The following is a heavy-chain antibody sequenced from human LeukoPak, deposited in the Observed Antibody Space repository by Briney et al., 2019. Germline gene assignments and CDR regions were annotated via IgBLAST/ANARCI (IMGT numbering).Heavy chain of an antibody. Sequence: GGSLRLSCAASGFTFSSYWMTWVRQAPGRGLEWVANIKQDGSEQYYVDSVKGRFTISRDNAKSSLYLQMNSLRAEDTAVYYCVRDSPERGYSYGPLDNYFDYWGQGTLVTVSS. V-gene: IGHV3-7*01. J-gene: IGHJ4*02. CDR1: GFTFSSYW. D-gene: IGHD5-18*01. CDR2: IKQDGSEQ. CDR3: VRDSPERGYSYGPLDNYFDY.